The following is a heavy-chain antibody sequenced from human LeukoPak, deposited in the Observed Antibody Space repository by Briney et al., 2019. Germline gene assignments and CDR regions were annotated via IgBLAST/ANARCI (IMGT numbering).Heavy chain of an antibody. Sequence: GGSLRLSCAASGFTFDDYVMHWVRQSPGKGLEWVSLISGDGGTTYYADSVKGRFTISRDNSKNTLYLQMNSPRAEDTAVYYCARDRGGSKYFDYWGQGTLVTVSS. CDR1: GFTFDDYV. V-gene: IGHV3-43*02. J-gene: IGHJ4*02. D-gene: IGHD3-10*01. CDR2: ISGDGGTT. CDR3: ARDRGGSKYFDY.